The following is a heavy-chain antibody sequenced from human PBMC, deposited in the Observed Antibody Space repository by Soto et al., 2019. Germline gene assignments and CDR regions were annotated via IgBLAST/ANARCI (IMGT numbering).Heavy chain of an antibody. J-gene: IGHJ4*02. Sequence: PXESLKISFKGSGDSFTSYWIGWVRQMPGKGLEWMGIIYLGDSNTRYSPSFQGQVTISADKSISTAYLQWSSLKASDTAMYYCARQTYCSSTSCYTVDSWGQGTLVTVSS. CDR3: ARQTYCSSTSCYTVDS. D-gene: IGHD2-2*02. V-gene: IGHV5-51*01. CDR2: IYLGDSNT. CDR1: GDSFTSYW.